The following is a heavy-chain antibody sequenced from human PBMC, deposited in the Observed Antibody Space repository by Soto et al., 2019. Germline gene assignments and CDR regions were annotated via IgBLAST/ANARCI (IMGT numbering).Heavy chain of an antibody. V-gene: IGHV3-33*01. CDR1: GFTFSSYG. J-gene: IGHJ6*03. CDR2: IWYDGSNK. CDR3: ARGEYYYGSGSYYNSDYYYYYMDV. Sequence: GGSLRLSCAASGFTFSSYGMHWVRQAPGKGLEWVAVIWYDGSNKYYADSVKGRFTISRDNSKNTLYLQMNSLRAEDTAVYYCARGEYYYGSGSYYNSDYYYYYMDVWGKGTTVTVSS. D-gene: IGHD3-10*01.